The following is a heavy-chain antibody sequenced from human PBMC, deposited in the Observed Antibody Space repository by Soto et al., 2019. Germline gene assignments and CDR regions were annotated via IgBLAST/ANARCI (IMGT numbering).Heavy chain of an antibody. CDR1: GDNFTSYW. CDR3: ARGAAGTYYYGMDV. D-gene: IGHD6-13*01. J-gene: IGHJ6*02. V-gene: IGHV5-51*01. Sequence: PVESRRNSGRGSGDNFTSYWIGWVRQMPGKGLEWMGIIYPGDSDTRYSPSFQGQVTISADKSISTAYLQWSSLKASDTAMYYCARGAAGTYYYGMDVWGQGTTVTGSS. CDR2: IYPGDSDT.